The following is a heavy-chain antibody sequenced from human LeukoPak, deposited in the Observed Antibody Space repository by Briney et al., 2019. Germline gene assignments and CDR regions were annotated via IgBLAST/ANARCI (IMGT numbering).Heavy chain of an antibody. CDR3: AREGARKAFDY. J-gene: IGHJ4*02. CDR2: ISGSGGNT. Sequence: PGGSLRLSCAASGFTVNTYAMSWVRQAPGKGLEWVSGISGSGGNTYYADSVKGRFTISRDNSKNTLYLQMNSLRAEDTAVYYCAREGARKAFDYWGQGTLVTVSS. D-gene: IGHD1-26*01. CDR1: GFTVNTYA. V-gene: IGHV3-23*01.